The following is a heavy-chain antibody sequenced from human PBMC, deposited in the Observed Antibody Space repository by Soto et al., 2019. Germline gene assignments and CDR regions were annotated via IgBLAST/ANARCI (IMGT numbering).Heavy chain of an antibody. CDR1: GGSVNRGGFY. J-gene: IGHJ4*02. CDR3: ARVGSNGYTFEH. CDR2: IYYLGTT. D-gene: IGHD5-18*01. V-gene: IGHV4-31*03. Sequence: QVQLQESGPGLVQPSQTLSLSCIVSGGSVNRGGFYWSWIRQHPGKGLEWIGHIYYLGTTYYNPSLKSRLTISLDTSRNQFSLEVNSVSAADTAVYYCARVGSNGYTFEHWGQGTLVTVSS.